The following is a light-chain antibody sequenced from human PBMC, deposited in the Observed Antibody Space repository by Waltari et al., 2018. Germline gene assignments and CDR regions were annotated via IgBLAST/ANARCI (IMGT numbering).Light chain of an antibody. Sequence: DIALSPSPVSLSVCVGASTTINCNPGQSSLYNFNSKNYLAWYQQKPGQPPKLLISWASIRESGVPDRFSGSGSGTDFALTISSLQAEDVAVYYCQQYYTNPSTFGPGTKLEIK. V-gene: IGKV4-1*01. CDR2: WAS. J-gene: IGKJ1*01. CDR3: QQYYTNPST. CDR1: QSSLYNFNSKNY.